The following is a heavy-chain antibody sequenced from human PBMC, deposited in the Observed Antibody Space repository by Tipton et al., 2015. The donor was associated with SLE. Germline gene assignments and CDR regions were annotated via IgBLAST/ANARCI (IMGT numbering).Heavy chain of an antibody. D-gene: IGHD6-13*01. V-gene: IGHV3-30-3*01. CDR2: ISYDGSNK. CDR3: ARERHSSTWSLYWYFDL. CDR1: GFTFSSYA. Sequence: SLRLSCAASGFTFSSYAMHWVRQAPGKGLEWVAVISYDGSNKYYADSVKGRFTISRDNAKNSLYLQMNSLRAEDTAVYYCARERHSSTWSLYWYFDLWGRGTLVTVSS. J-gene: IGHJ2*01.